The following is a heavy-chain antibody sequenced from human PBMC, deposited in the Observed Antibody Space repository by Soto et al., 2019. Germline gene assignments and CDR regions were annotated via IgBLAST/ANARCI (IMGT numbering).Heavy chain of an antibody. CDR3: ASLGGSGSYNWFDP. D-gene: IGHD3-10*01. CDR1: GGSISSGGYY. J-gene: IGHJ5*02. CDR2: IYYSGST. V-gene: IGHV4-31*03. Sequence: SETLSLTCTVSGGSISSGGYYWSWIRQHPGKGLEWIGYIYYSGSTYYNPSLKSRVTISVDTSKNQFSLKLSSVTAADTAVYYCASLGGSGSYNWFDPWGQGTLVTVSS.